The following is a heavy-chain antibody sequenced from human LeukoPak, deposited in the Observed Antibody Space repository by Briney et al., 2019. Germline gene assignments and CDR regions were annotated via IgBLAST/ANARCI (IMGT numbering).Heavy chain of an antibody. CDR1: GDTLDNYA. CDR2: IIPIFGTA. Sequence: ASVKVSCKASGDTLDNYALSWVRQAPGQGPEWMGGIIPIFGTANYAQKFQGRVTITADESTSTAYMELSSLRSEDTAVYYCAISIVVVPAALDYWGQGTLVTVSS. CDR3: AISIVVVPAALDY. J-gene: IGHJ4*02. V-gene: IGHV1-69*01. D-gene: IGHD2-2*01.